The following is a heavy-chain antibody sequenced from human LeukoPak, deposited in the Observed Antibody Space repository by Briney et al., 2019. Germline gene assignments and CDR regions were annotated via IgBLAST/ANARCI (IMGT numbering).Heavy chain of an antibody. D-gene: IGHD5-24*01. Sequence: GGSLRLSCAASGFTFSDYSMNWVRQAPGKGLEWISYIGIDSGNTNYADSVKGRFTISGDKAKNSLYLQMNSLRVEDTAVYYCGRDYKYAFDNWGQGTLVTVSS. J-gene: IGHJ4*02. CDR3: GRDYKYAFDN. CDR1: GFTFSDYS. V-gene: IGHV3-48*01. CDR2: IGIDSGNT.